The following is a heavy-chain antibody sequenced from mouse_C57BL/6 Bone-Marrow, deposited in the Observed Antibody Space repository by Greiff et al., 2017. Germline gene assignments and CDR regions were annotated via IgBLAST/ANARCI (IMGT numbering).Heavy chain of an antibody. J-gene: IGHJ3*01. CDR3: AKKPYYGKYCAY. CDR1: GYTFTTYP. CDR2: FHPYNDYT. Sequence: LQESGAELVKPGASVKMSCRASGYTFTTYPIEWMTQNPGKSLEWIGNFHPYNDYTKYHEHIKGKATLTVEQSSSTVYLARSRLTSDDAAGYYCAKKPYYGKYCAYWGQGTLVTVSA. V-gene: IGHV1-47*01. D-gene: IGHD2-1*01.